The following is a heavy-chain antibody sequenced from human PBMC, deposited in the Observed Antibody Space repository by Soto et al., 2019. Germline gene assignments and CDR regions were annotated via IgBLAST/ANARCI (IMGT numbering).Heavy chain of an antibody. V-gene: IGHV1-69*13. D-gene: IGHD5-12*01. J-gene: IGHJ4*02. Sequence: SVKVSCKASGGTFSSYAISWVRQAPGQGLEWMGGIIPIFGTANYAQKFQGRVTITADESTSTAYMELSSLRSEDTAVYYCARDGVEMATITLDYWGQGTLVTVSS. CDR3: ARDGVEMATITLDY. CDR1: GGTFSSYA. CDR2: IIPIFGTA.